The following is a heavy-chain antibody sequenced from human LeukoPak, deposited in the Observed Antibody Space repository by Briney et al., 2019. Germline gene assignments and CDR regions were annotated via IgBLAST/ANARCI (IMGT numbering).Heavy chain of an antibody. D-gene: IGHD6-19*01. CDR1: GYTFTGYY. Sequence: GASVKVSCRVSGYTFTGYYMHWVRQAPGQGLEWMGWINPNSGGTNYAQKFQGRVTMTRDTSISTAYMELSRLRSDDTAVYYCARGRSGWTEDAFDIWGQGTMVTVSS. V-gene: IGHV1-2*02. CDR3: ARGRSGWTEDAFDI. CDR2: INPNSGGT. J-gene: IGHJ3*02.